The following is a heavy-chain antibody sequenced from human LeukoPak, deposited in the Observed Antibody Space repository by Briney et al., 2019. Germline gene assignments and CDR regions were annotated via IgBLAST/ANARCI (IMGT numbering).Heavy chain of an antibody. V-gene: IGHV4-59*01. J-gene: IGHJ4*02. D-gene: IGHD5-18*01. CDR2: IYYSGST. CDR3: ARFVRGYGYGLDY. Sequence: SETLSLTCTVSGGSISSYYWSWIRQPPGKGLEWIGYIYYSGSTNYNPSLKSRVTISVDTSKNQFSLKLSSVTAADTAVYYCARFVRGYGYGLDYWGQGTLVTVSS. CDR1: GGSISSYY.